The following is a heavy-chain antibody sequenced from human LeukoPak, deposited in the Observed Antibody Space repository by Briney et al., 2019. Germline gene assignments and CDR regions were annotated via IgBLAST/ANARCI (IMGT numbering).Heavy chain of an antibody. Sequence: PGGSLRLSCAASGFTFSSYEMNWVRQAPGEGLEWVSYISSSGSTIYYADSVKGRFTISRDNAKNSLYLQMNSLRAEDTAVYYCATTYYYGSGSYYEELEGHDYWGQGTLVTVSS. J-gene: IGHJ4*02. CDR3: ATTYYYGSGSYYEELEGHDY. CDR2: ISSSGSTI. CDR1: GFTFSSYE. D-gene: IGHD3-10*01. V-gene: IGHV3-48*03.